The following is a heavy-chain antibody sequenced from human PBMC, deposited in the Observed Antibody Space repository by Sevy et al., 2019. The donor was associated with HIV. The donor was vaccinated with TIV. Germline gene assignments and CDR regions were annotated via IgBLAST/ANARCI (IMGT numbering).Heavy chain of an antibody. CDR3: ARDLPPSATTVAHFDY. Sequence: GGSLRLSCTASGFTFSSYEMNWVRQAPGKGLEWVSYITNSGSSIYYSDSVRGRFTVSRDNAKNSLYLQMKSLRADDTAVYYCARDLPPSATTVAHFDYWGRGTLVTVSS. J-gene: IGHJ4*02. D-gene: IGHD4-17*01. CDR2: ITNSGSSI. V-gene: IGHV3-48*03. CDR1: GFTFSSYE.